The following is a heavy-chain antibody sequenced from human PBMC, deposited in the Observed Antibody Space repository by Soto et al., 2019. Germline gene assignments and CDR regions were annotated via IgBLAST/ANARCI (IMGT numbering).Heavy chain of an antibody. J-gene: IGHJ3*02. Sequence: GGSLRLSCAASGFTFSSYAMSWVRQAPGKGLEWVSVIYSGGSTYYADSVKGRFTISRHNSKNTLYLQMNSLRAEDTAVYYCARESPPGDIWGQGTMVTVSS. CDR1: GFTFSSYA. CDR2: IYSGGST. V-gene: IGHV3-53*04. CDR3: ARESPPGDI.